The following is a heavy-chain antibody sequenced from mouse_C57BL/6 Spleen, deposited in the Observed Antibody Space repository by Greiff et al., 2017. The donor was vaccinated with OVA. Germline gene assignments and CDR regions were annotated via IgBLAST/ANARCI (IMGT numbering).Heavy chain of an antibody. Sequence: QVQLQQPGTELVKPGASVKLSCKASGYTFTSYWMQWVKQRPGQGLEWIGEIDPSDSYTTYNQQFKGQATLTVDTSSSTAYMQLSSLTSEDSAVYYCARREGYFDVWGTGTTVTGSS. CDR2: IDPSDSYT. V-gene: IGHV1-50*01. CDR1: GYTFTSYW. CDR3: ARREGYFDV. J-gene: IGHJ1*03.